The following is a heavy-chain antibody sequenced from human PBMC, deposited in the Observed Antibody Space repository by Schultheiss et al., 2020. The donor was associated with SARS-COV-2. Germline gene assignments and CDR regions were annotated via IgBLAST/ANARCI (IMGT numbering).Heavy chain of an antibody. J-gene: IGHJ4*02. D-gene: IGHD6-19*01. V-gene: IGHV5-51*01. CDR3: ARLDSSGWRY. CDR1: GYSFTSYW. Sequence: GGSLRLSCKGSGYSFTSYWIGWVRQMPGKGLEWYSPSFQGQVTISASISTAYLHLSSLRASDIGMYYCARLDSSGWRYWGQGTLVTVSS.